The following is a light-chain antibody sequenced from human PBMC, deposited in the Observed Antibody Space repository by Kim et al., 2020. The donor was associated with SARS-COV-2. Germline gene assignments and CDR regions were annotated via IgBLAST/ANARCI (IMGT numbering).Light chain of an antibody. V-gene: IGKV1-27*01. Sequence: ACVGDRVTITCRASQDIANSLAWYQQKPGTVPKHLIYAAYTLQSGVRTRFSGSGSGTEVTLTIGSLQTEDVATYYCQKYNTAPWTLGPGTKVDIK. CDR1: QDIANS. CDR2: AAY. CDR3: QKYNTAPWT. J-gene: IGKJ1*01.